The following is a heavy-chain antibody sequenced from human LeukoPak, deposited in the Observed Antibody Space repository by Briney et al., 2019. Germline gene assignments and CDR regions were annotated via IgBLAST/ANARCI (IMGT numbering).Heavy chain of an antibody. Sequence: PSETLSLTCAVYGGSFSGYYWSWIRQPPGKGLEWIGEINHSGSTNYNPSLKSRVTISVDTSKNQFSLKLSSVTAADTAVYYCATVPAGTWSYYFDYWGQGTLVTVSS. CDR3: ATVPAGTWSYYFDY. CDR1: GGSFSGYY. CDR2: INHSGST. D-gene: IGHD6-13*01. J-gene: IGHJ4*02. V-gene: IGHV4-34*01.